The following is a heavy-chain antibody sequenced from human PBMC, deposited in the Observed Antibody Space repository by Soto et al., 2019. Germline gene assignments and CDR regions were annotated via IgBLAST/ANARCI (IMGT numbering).Heavy chain of an antibody. J-gene: IGHJ6*02. D-gene: IGHD3-10*01. Sequence: TGGSLRLSCAASGFTFSSYAMSWVRQAPGKGLEWVSAISGSGGSTYYADSVKGRFTISRDNSKNTLYLQMNSLRAEDTAVYYCAKEPMVRGSYYYYGMDVWGQGTTVTVSS. CDR2: ISGSGGST. CDR3: AKEPMVRGSYYYYGMDV. CDR1: GFTFSSYA. V-gene: IGHV3-23*01.